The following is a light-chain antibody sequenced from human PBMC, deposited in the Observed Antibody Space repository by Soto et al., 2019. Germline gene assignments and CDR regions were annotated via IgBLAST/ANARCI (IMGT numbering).Light chain of an antibody. J-gene: IGKJ5*01. CDR3: QHSYSNFPIT. V-gene: IGKV1-39*01. Sequence: DIQVTQSPSSLSASVGDRVTISCRASQSISGYFNWYQQKPGKAPNLLIFDASSLQSGVPSRFSGRGSGAEYTLTISSLQPEDFATYFFQHSYSNFPITFGQGTRLEIK. CDR2: DAS. CDR1: QSISGY.